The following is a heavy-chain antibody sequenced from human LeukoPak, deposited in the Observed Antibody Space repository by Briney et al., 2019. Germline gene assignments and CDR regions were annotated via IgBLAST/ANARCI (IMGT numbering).Heavy chain of an antibody. CDR3: ARDPMYYYEPYYYYYYMDV. V-gene: IGHV1-69*05. J-gene: IGHJ6*03. CDR1: GGTFSSYA. Sequence: GASVKVSCKASGGTFSSYAISWVRKAPGQGLEWMGGIIPIFGTANYAQKFQGRVTITTDESTSTAYMELSSLRSEDTAVYYCARDPMYYYEPYYYYYYMDVWGKGTTVTVSS. CDR2: IIPIFGTA. D-gene: IGHD3-10*01.